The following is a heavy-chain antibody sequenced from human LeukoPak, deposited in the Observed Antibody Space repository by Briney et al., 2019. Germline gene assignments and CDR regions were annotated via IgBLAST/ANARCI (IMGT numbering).Heavy chain of an antibody. CDR2: INHSGST. CDR3: ARGRGYSGYDRSEFDY. D-gene: IGHD5-12*01. V-gene: IGHV4-34*01. Sequence: SETLSLTCAVYGGSFSGYYWSWIRQPPGKGLEWIGEINHSGSTNYNPSLKSRVTISVDTSKNQLSLKLSSVTAADTAVYYCARGRGYSGYDRSEFDYWGQGTLVTVSS. J-gene: IGHJ4*02. CDR1: GGSFSGYY.